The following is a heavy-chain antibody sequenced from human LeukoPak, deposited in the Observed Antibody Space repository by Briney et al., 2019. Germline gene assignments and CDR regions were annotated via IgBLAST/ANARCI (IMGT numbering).Heavy chain of an antibody. J-gene: IGHJ3*02. CDR2: IKEDGSEK. V-gene: IGHV3-7*01. CDR3: AREITWEVTPI. CDR1: GFTFSSYW. D-gene: IGHD3-16*01. Sequence: GGSLRLSCAASGFTFSSYWMSWVRQAPGKGLEWVGNIKEDGSEKYYVDSVKGRFTISRDSAKNSLYLQMNSLRAEDTAVYYCAREITWEVTPIWGQGTMVTVSS.